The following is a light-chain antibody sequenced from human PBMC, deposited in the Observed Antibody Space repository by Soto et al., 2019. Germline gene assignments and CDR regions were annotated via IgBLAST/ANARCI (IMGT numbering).Light chain of an antibody. CDR3: QQRGNWPRT. J-gene: IGKJ2*01. CDR1: QSVSRY. Sequence: EIVLTQSPATLSLSPGERATLSCRASQSVSRYLAWYQQKPGQAPRLLIYDASNRATDIPARFSGSGSGTDFTLTISSLESEDFAVYYCQQRGNWPRTFGQGTKLEIK. V-gene: IGKV3-11*01. CDR2: DAS.